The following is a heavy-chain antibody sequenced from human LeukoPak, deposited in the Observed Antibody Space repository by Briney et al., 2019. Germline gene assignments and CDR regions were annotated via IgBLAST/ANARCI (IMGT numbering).Heavy chain of an antibody. D-gene: IGHD5-12*01. Sequence: GGSLRLSCAASGFTFSNAGMSRVRQAPGEGLEWVGRIKSKTDGGTTDYAAPVKGRFTISRDDSKNTLYLQMNSLKTEDTAVYYCTPARGYSGYGLFDYWGQGTLVTVSS. J-gene: IGHJ4*02. CDR1: GFTFSNAG. CDR2: IKSKTDGGTT. CDR3: TPARGYSGYGLFDY. V-gene: IGHV3-15*01.